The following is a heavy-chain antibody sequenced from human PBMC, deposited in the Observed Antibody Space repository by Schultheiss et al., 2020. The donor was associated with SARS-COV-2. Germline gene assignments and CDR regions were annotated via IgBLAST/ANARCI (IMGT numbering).Heavy chain of an antibody. CDR1: GGSFSGYY. V-gene: IGHV4-34*01. CDR2: INHSGTT. CDR3: ARRRGYTYGHWEGNWFDP. D-gene: IGHD5-18*01. J-gene: IGHJ5*02. Sequence: SETLSLTCAVYGGSFSGYYWSWIRQPPGKGLEWSGEINHSGTTNYNPSLKSRVTISVDTSKNQFSLKLSSVTAADTAVYYCARRRGYTYGHWEGNWFDPWGQGTLVTVSS.